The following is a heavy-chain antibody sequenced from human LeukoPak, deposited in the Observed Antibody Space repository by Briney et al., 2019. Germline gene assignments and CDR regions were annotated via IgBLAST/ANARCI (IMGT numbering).Heavy chain of an antibody. CDR2: IYYSGST. CDR3: ARVGTYGSGSYLSWLDY. V-gene: IGHV4-59*01. J-gene: IGHJ4*02. Sequence: SETLSLTCTVSGGSIRGLYWSWIRQPPGEGLEWIGYIYYSGSTNYNPSLKSRVTISVDTSKNQFSLKLSSVTAADTAVYYCARVGTYGSGSYLSWLDYWGQGTLVTVSS. CDR1: GGSIRGLY. D-gene: IGHD3-10*01.